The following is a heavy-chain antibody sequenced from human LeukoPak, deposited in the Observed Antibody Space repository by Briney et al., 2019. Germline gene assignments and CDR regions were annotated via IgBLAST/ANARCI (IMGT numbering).Heavy chain of an antibody. CDR1: GYSISGGYY. J-gene: IGHJ4*02. CDR2: IFHSGNT. V-gene: IGHV4-38-2*02. CDR3: ARPVHSKGFDF. D-gene: IGHD1-1*01. Sequence: SETLSLTCTVSGYSISGGYYWGWIRQSPGKGLEWIGSIFHSGNTYYNPSLKSRVTISVDTSKNQFSLKLTSVTAADTAVYYCARPVHSKGFDFWGQGSLVSVSS.